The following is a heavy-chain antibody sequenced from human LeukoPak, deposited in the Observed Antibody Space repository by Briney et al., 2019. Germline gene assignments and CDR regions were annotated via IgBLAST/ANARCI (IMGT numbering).Heavy chain of an antibody. CDR1: GGSISSYY. V-gene: IGHV4-59*08. CDR3: ARLAGRHYFDY. D-gene: IGHD6-19*01. Sequence: SETLSLTCTVSGGSISSYYWSWIRQPPGKGLGWIGNIYYSGSTNYNPSLKSRVTISVDTSKNQFSLKLSSVTAADTAVYYCARLAGRHYFDYWGQGTLVTVSS. J-gene: IGHJ4*02. CDR2: IYYSGST.